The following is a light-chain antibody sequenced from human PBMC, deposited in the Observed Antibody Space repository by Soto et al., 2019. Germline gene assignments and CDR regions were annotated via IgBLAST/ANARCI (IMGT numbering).Light chain of an antibody. Sequence: QAVVTQEPSFSVSPGGTVTLTCGLTSGSVSTTYYPRWYQQTPGQAPRTLIYSTNIRSSGVPDRFSGSILGNKAALTITGAQADDESDYRCMLYMGGGLVVFGGGTKLTVL. CDR3: MLYMGGGLVV. CDR1: SGSVSTTYY. J-gene: IGLJ2*01. V-gene: IGLV8-61*01. CDR2: STN.